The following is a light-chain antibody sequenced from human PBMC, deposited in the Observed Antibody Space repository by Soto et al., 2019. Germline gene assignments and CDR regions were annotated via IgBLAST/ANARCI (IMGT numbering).Light chain of an antibody. CDR3: PSYAGDHTDV. V-gene: IGLV2-11*01. CDR1: SSDVGGYNY. J-gene: IGLJ1*01. CDR2: DVS. Sequence: QSALTQPRSVSGSPGQSVTISCTGTSSDVGGYNYVSWYQHHPDKAPKLIIYDVSERPSGVPDRFSGSKSGNTASLTISGLQAEDEADYYCPSYAGDHTDVFGTGTKLTVL.